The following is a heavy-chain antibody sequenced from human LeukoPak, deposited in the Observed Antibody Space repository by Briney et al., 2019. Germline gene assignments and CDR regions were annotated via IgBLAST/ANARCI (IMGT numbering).Heavy chain of an antibody. CDR1: GFTFSSYA. V-gene: IGHV3-23*01. J-gene: IGHJ4*02. Sequence: GGSLRLSCAAPGFTFSSYAMSWVRRAPGKGLEWVSAISGSGGSTYYADSVKGRFTISRDNSKNTLYLQMNSLRAEDTAVYYCAKNRRVVVAATLDYWGQGTLVTVSS. CDR3: AKNRRVVVAATLDY. CDR2: ISGSGGST. D-gene: IGHD2-15*01.